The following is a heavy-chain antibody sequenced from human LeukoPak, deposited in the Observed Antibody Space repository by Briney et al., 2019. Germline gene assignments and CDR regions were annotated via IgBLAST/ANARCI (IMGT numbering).Heavy chain of an antibody. CDR1: GFTFSSYW. D-gene: IGHD2-2*01. CDR3: ARAKAYSTSCYDY. J-gene: IGHJ4*02. CDR2: ISYDGSNK. Sequence: GGSLRLSCADSGFTFSSYWMSWVRQAPGKGLEWVTVISYDGSNKYYADSVKGRFTISRNNSKNTLYLQMNSLRAEDTAVYYCARAKAYSTSCYDYWGQGTLVTVSS. V-gene: IGHV3-30-3*01.